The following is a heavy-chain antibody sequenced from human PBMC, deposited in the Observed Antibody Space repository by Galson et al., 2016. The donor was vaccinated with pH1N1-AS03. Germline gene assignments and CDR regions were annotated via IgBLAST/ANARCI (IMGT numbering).Heavy chain of an antibody. Sequence: QSGAEVTKPGESLRISCETSGYTFTRYWIAWVRQMPGQGLEWMGIIYPGDSDTRYSPSFQGQVTISADMSIRTAYLQWGSLKASDNAIYYCARVGFHENSGYFSGVRHDALDSWGQGTRVTVSS. CDR3: ARVGFHENSGYFSGVRHDALDS. CDR2: IYPGDSDT. D-gene: IGHD3-22*01. CDR1: GYTFTRYW. J-gene: IGHJ3*02. V-gene: IGHV5-51*01.